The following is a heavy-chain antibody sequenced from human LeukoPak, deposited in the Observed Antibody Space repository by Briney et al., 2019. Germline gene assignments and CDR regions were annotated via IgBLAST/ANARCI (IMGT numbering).Heavy chain of an antibody. CDR3: ARHHGVRYYYYGMDV. J-gene: IGHJ6*02. CDR2: IYYSGST. D-gene: IGHD2-8*01. Sequence: PSETLSLTCTVSGGSISSYYWSWIRQPPGKGLEWIGYIYYSGSTNYNPSLKSRVTISVDTSKNQFSLKLSSVTAADTAVYYCARHHGVRYYYYGMDVWGQGTTVTVSS. V-gene: IGHV4-59*08. CDR1: GGSISSYY.